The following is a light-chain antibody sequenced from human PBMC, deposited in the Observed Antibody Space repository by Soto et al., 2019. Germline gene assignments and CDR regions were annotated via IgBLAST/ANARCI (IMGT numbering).Light chain of an antibody. CDR1: QSVSSSY. CDR3: QQYGSSLWT. Sequence: IVLTQSPDTLSLSPGERATRSCRASQSVSSSYLAWYQQKPGQAPRLLIYGASSRATGIPDRFSGSGSGTDFTLTISRLEPEDFAVYYCQQYGSSLWTFGQGTKVDIK. V-gene: IGKV3-20*01. CDR2: GAS. J-gene: IGKJ1*01.